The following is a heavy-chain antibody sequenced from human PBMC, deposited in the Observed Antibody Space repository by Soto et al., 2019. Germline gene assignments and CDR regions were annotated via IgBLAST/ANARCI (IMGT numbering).Heavy chain of an antibody. CDR3: ARVAVAGTRFDY. CDR2: FDPEDGET. J-gene: IGHJ4*02. Sequence: GASVKVSCKVSGYTLTELSMHWVRQAPGKGLEWMGGFDPEDGETIYAQKFQGRVTMTEDTSTDTAYMKLSSVTAADTAVYYCARVAVAGTRFDYWGQGTLVTVSS. CDR1: GYTLTELS. D-gene: IGHD6-19*01. V-gene: IGHV1-24*01.